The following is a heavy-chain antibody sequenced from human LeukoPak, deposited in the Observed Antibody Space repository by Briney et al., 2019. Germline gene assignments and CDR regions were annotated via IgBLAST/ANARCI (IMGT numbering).Heavy chain of an antibody. CDR1: GYTFTNYG. J-gene: IGHJ4*02. Sequence: ASVKVSCKATGYTFTNYGISWLRQAPGQGPEWVGWISGYNGNTNYAQKFQGRITMTTDTPTSTAYMELRNLRSDDTAVYYCARDLSSWLHDYWGQGTLVTVSS. V-gene: IGHV1-18*01. CDR3: ARDLSSWLHDY. D-gene: IGHD3-9*01. CDR2: ISGYNGNT.